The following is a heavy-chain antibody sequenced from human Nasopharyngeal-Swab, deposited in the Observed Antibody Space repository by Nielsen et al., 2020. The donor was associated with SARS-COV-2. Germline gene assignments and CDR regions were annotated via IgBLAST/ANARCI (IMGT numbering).Heavy chain of an antibody. D-gene: IGHD6-13*01. V-gene: IGHV4-39*01. J-gene: IGHJ4*02. CDR1: GDSIAYSTFY. Sequence: ESLKISCTVSGDSIAYSTFYWGWIRQSPGKGLEWIGNIYYNGNTYQNPSLKSRLTMSVDKSKNQFSLQLSSVTAADTAVYYCVRSSSWYYFDYWAQGAQVTVSS. CDR3: VRSSSWYYFDY. CDR2: IYYNGNT.